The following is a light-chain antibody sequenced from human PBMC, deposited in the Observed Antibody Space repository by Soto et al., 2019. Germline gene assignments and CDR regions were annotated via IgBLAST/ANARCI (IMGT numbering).Light chain of an antibody. J-gene: IGLJ1*01. CDR2: EVY. Sequence: QSVLTQPPSASGSPGQSVTISCTGTRSDVGGYNCVSWYQQHAGKAPKLIIYEVYKRPSGVPDRFSGSKSGNTAALTVSGLQAEDEADYYCSSYVGTNSYVFGTGTKLTVL. V-gene: IGLV2-8*01. CDR3: SSYVGTNSYV. CDR1: RSDVGGYNC.